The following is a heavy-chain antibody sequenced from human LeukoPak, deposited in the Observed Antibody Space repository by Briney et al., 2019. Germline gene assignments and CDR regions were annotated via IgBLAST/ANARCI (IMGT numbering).Heavy chain of an antibody. CDR3: ARRRSSSWGIDY. CDR2: IYSSGNT. CDR1: GFTVSSNY. Sequence: GGSLRLSCAASGFTVSSNYMSWVRQAPGKGLEWVSVIYSSGNTYYADSVMDRFTISRDNSKNTMYLQMNSLRTEDTAVYYCARRRSSSWGIDYWGQGTLVTVSS. V-gene: IGHV3-66*02. D-gene: IGHD6-13*01. J-gene: IGHJ4*02.